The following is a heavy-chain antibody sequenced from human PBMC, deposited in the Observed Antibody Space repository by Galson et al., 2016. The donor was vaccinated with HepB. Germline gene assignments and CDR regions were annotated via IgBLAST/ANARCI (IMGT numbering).Heavy chain of an antibody. D-gene: IGHD3-3*01. CDR2: ISGNGGST. V-gene: IGHV3-23*01. Sequence: LRLSCAASEITSSSYVMSWVRQAPGKGLEWVSTISGNGGSTYYADSVKGRFTISRDNSKNTLYLQMNSLRAEDTAVYYCAKEGTIFGAVPYGMDVWGQGTTVTVSS. CDR1: EITSSSYV. CDR3: AKEGTIFGAVPYGMDV. J-gene: IGHJ6*02.